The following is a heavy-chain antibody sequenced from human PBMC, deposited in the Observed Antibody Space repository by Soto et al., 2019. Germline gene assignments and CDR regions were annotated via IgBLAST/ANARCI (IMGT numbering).Heavy chain of an antibody. Sequence: QVQLQQWGAGLLKPSETLSLTCAVYGGSFSGYYWSWIRQPPGKGLEWIGEINHRGSTNYNPSLKSRVTISVGTYKNQFSLKLSSVTAADTAVYYCARGGIAAAAFFQHWGQGTLVTVSS. CDR1: GGSFSGYY. D-gene: IGHD6-13*01. V-gene: IGHV4-34*01. J-gene: IGHJ1*01. CDR2: INHRGST. CDR3: ARGGIAAAAFFQH.